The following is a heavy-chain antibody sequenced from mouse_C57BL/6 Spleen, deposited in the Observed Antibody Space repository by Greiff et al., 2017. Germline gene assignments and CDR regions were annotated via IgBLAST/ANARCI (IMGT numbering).Heavy chain of an antibody. J-gene: IGHJ4*01. CDR1: GFSLTSYG. V-gene: IGHV2-2*01. D-gene: IGHD2-5*01. CDR3: ARGDSNDAMDY. CDR2: IWSGGST. Sequence: QVQLQQSGPGLVQPSQSLSITCTVSGFSLTSYGVHWVRQSPGKGLEWLGVIWSGGSTDYNAAFISRLSISKDNSKSQVFFKMNSLQADDTAIYYCARGDSNDAMDYWGQGTSVTVSS.